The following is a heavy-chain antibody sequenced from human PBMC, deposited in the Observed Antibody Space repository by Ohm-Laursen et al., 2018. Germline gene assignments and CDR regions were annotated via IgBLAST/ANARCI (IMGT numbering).Heavy chain of an antibody. V-gene: IGHV3-7*01. J-gene: IGHJ4*02. CDR1: GFSFITSW. CDR3: ATSANCAWRD. Sequence: SLRLSCAASGFSFITSWMTWVRQAPGKGLEWVANIKPDGSEKHYVGSVRGRFTLSRDNAKNLVYLQMSSLRAEDTAVYYCATSANCAWRDWGQGTLVTVSS. CDR2: IKPDGSEK. D-gene: IGHD3-3*01.